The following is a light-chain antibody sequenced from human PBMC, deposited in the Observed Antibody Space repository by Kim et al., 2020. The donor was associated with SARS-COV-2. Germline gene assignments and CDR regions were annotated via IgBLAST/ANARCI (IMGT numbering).Light chain of an antibody. CDR3: LQYASSPLT. J-gene: IGKJ3*01. Sequence: EIVLTQSPGTLSLSPGERATLSCRASQTVGRNYLAWYQQKPGQAPRLLIHDASSRATGIPDRFSGSGSGTDFTLTINRLEPEDFAVYSCLQYASSPLTFGPGTKVDIK. CDR1: QTVGRNY. CDR2: DAS. V-gene: IGKV3-20*01.